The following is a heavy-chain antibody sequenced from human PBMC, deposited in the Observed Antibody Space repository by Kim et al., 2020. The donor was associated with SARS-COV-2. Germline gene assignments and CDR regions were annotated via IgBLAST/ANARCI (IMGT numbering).Heavy chain of an antibody. Sequence: EKNYVDYVRGRFTISRDNSKNSLYLQMNSLRAEDAAVYYCAGGGGYLFDYWGQGTLVTVSS. V-gene: IGHV3-7*01. CDR2: EK. CDR3: AGGGGYLFDY. D-gene: IGHD3-22*01. J-gene: IGHJ4*02.